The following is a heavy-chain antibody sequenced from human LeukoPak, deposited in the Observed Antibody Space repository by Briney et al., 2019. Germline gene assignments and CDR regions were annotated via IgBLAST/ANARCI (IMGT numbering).Heavy chain of an antibody. CDR1: GVSISSGDYY. Sequence: SETLSLTCTVSGVSISSGDYYWSWIRQPPGKGLEWIGYIYYSGSTYYNPSLKSRVTISVDTSKNQFSLKLSSVTAADTAVYYCATLQYQYYFDYWGQGTLVTASS. V-gene: IGHV4-30-4*01. CDR3: ATLQYQYYFDY. J-gene: IGHJ4*02. D-gene: IGHD2-2*01. CDR2: IYYSGST.